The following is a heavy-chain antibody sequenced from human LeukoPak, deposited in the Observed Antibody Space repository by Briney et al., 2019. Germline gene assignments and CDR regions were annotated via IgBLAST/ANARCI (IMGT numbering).Heavy chain of an antibody. CDR2: IIPIFGTA. J-gene: IGHJ4*02. CDR3: ARDVGYYYGSGSQGPFDY. CDR1: GGTFSSYA. Sequence: SVKVSCKASGGTFSSYAISWVRQAPGQGLEWMGGIIPIFGTANYAQKFQGRVTITTDESTSTAYMELSRLRSDDTAVYYCARDVGYYYGSGSQGPFDYWGQGTLVTVSS. V-gene: IGHV1-69*05. D-gene: IGHD3-10*01.